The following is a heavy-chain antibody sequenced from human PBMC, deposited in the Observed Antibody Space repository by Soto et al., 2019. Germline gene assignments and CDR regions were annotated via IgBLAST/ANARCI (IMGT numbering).Heavy chain of an antibody. J-gene: IGHJ4*02. CDR2: ISKSGDST. D-gene: IGHD3-10*01. V-gene: IGHV3-23*01. CDR3: AKGSFGFDY. CDR1: GVTFTSYA. Sequence: GSLRLSCAASGVTFTSYAMTWVRQVPGEGLQWVSSISKSGDSTYYADSVKGRFTTSRDNSKNTLYLQMNSLRAEDTAIYYCAKGSFGFDYWGQGTLVTVSS.